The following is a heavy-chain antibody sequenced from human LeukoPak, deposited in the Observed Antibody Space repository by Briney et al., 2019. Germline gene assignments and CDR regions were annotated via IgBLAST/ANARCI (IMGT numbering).Heavy chain of an antibody. CDR1: GGTFSSYT. Sequence: ASVKVSCKASGGTFSSYTISWVRQAPGQGLEWMGWISAYNGNTNYAQKLQGRVTMTTDTSTSTAYMELRSLRSDDTAVYYCARDYLQDIVVVPAAMGGPPTGYNWFDPWGQGTLVTVSS. CDR2: ISAYNGNT. CDR3: ARDYLQDIVVVPAAMGGPPTGYNWFDP. V-gene: IGHV1-18*01. D-gene: IGHD2-2*01. J-gene: IGHJ5*02.